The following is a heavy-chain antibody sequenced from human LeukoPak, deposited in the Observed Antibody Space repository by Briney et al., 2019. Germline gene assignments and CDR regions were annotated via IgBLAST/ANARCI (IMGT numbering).Heavy chain of an antibody. CDR1: GYTFTGFY. V-gene: IGHV1-2*06. CDR2: INPNSGGT. J-gene: IGHJ4*02. CDR3: ASYIRYCGGDCHLRNQYYFDY. D-gene: IGHD2-21*02. Sequence: GASVKVSCKASGYTFTGFYMHWVRQAPGQGLEWMGRINPNSGGTNYAQKFQGRVTMTRDTSISTAYMELSRLRSDDTAVYYCASYIRYCGGDCHLRNQYYFDYWGQGTLVTVSS.